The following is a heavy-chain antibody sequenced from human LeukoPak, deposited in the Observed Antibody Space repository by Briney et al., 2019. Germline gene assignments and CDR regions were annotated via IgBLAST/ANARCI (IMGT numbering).Heavy chain of an antibody. CDR2: ISHSGNT. J-gene: IGHJ4*02. V-gene: IGHV4-4*02. CDR1: GGSISSSSW. Sequence: SETLSLTCAVSGGSISSSSWWYWVRQPPGKGLEWIGEISHSGNTNYNPSLKSRVAISVDTSKNQFSLKLSSVTAADTAVYYCASRPSIVGATTPLDYWGQGTLLTASS. D-gene: IGHD1-26*01. CDR3: ASRPSIVGATTPLDY.